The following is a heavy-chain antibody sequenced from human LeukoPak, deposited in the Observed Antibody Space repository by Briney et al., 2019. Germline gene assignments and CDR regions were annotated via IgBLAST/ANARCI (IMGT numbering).Heavy chain of an antibody. V-gene: IGHV1-46*01. CDR1: GYTFTSYY. Sequence: ASVKVSCKASGYTFTSYYMHWVRQAPGQGLEWMGIINPSGGSTSYAQKFQGRVTMTRDTSTSTVYMELSSLRAEDTAVYYCAREGRQQLAYFDLWGRGTLVTVSS. D-gene: IGHD6-13*01. J-gene: IGHJ2*01. CDR2: INPSGGST. CDR3: AREGRQQLAYFDL.